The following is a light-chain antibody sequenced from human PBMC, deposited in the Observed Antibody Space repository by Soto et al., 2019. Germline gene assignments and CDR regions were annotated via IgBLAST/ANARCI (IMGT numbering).Light chain of an antibody. CDR1: QSVSSY. Sequence: EIVLTQSPATLSLSPGERATLSCRASQSVSSYLAWYQQKPGQAPRLLIYDASNRATGVSARFSGSGYGTDFTLTISSLEPDDFAVYYCHQRSSWPRGTFGQGTKVDIK. J-gene: IGKJ1*01. CDR3: HQRSSWPRGT. CDR2: DAS. V-gene: IGKV3-11*01.